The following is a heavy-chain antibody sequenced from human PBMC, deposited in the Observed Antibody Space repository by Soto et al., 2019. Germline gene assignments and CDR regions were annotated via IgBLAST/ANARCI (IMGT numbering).Heavy chain of an antibody. J-gene: IGHJ6*02. CDR2: ISGSGGST. CDR1: GFTFSSYA. V-gene: IGHV3-23*01. D-gene: IGHD3-9*01. Sequence: GGSLRLSCAASGFTFSSYAMSWVRQAPGKGLEWVSAISGSGGSTYYADSVKGRFTISRDNSKNTLYLQMNSLRAEDTAVYYSAKNFYDFLTGYYPGYYYGMDVWGQGTTVTVSS. CDR3: AKNFYDFLTGYYPGYYYGMDV.